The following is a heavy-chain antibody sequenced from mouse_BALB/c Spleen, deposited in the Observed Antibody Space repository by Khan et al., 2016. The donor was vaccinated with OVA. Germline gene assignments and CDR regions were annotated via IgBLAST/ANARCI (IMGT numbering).Heavy chain of an antibody. CDR1: GYTFTEYT. D-gene: IGHD1-1*01. V-gene: IGHV1-22*01. CDR2: FNPNNGGT. CDR3: TRRDYYADNWYFDV. Sequence: VRLQQSGPELVKPGASVKISCKTSGYTFTEYTMHWVKQSHGKSLEWIGRFNPNNGGTSYNQKFKGRATLSVDESSSTAYMELRSLTSEDSAVYYCTRRDYYADNWYFDVWGAGTTVTVSS. J-gene: IGHJ1*01.